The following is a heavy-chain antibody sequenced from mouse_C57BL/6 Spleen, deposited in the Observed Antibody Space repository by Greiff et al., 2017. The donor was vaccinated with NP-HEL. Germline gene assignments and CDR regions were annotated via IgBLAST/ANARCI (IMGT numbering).Heavy chain of an antibody. J-gene: IGHJ4*01. CDR2: ISSGSSTI. D-gene: IGHD1-1*01. Sequence: EVKLVESGGGLVKPGGSLKLSCAASGFTFSDYGMHWVRQAPEKGLEWVAYISSGSSTIYYADTVKGRFTISRDNAKNTLFLQMTSLRSEDTAMYYCARGFITTVVALYYYAMDYWGQGTSVTVSS. V-gene: IGHV5-17*01. CDR3: ARGFITTVVALYYYAMDY. CDR1: GFTFSDYG.